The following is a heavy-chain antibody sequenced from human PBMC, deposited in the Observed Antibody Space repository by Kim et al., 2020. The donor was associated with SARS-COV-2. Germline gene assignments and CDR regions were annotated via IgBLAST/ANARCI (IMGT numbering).Heavy chain of an antibody. CDR1: GGSISSSNW. V-gene: IGHV4-4*02. Sequence: SETLSLTCAVSGGSISSSNWWSWVRQPPGKGLEWIGEIYHSGSTNYNPSLKSRVTISVDKSKNQFSLKLSSVTAADTAVYYCARRAYYYDSSGYDDYWGQGTLVTVSS. CDR2: IYHSGST. CDR3: ARRAYYYDSSGYDDY. D-gene: IGHD3-22*01. J-gene: IGHJ4*02.